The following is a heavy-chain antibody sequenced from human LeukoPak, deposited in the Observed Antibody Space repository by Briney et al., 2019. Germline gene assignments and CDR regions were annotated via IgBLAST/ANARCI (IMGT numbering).Heavy chain of an antibody. Sequence: PSETLSLTCTVSNGSISPYYWSWIRQPPGKGLEWIGYVYYSGSTNYNPSLMSRVTISVDTSENQFSLKLSSVTAADTAMYYCARSELLWFGKVNSGFDFWGQGTLVTVSS. J-gene: IGHJ4*02. D-gene: IGHD3-10*01. CDR3: ARSELLWFGKVNSGFDF. CDR2: VYYSGST. CDR1: NGSISPYY. V-gene: IGHV4-59*01.